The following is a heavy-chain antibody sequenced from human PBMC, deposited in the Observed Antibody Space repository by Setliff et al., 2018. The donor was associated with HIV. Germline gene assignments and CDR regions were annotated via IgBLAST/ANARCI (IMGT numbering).Heavy chain of an antibody. D-gene: IGHD1-26*01. CDR1: GFSLSTSGMC. J-gene: IGHJ4*02. CDR2: IDWDDDK. V-gene: IGHV2-70*17. CDR3: ARTQLGGIVSGSYLAFDY. Sequence: SGPTLVNPTQTLTLTCTFSGFSLSTSGMCVSWIRQPPGKALEWLARIDWDDDKFYSTSLKTRLTISKDTSKNQVVLTMTNMDPVDTATYYCARTQLGGIVSGSYLAFDYWGQGTLVTVSS.